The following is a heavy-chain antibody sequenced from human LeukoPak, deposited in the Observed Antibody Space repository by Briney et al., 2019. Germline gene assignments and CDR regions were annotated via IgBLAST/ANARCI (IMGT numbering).Heavy chain of an antibody. D-gene: IGHD2-15*01. CDR2: IIPILGIA. V-gene: IGHV1-69*04. Sequence: ASVKVSCKASGGTFSSYAISWVRQAPGQGLEWMGRIIPILGIANYAQKFQGRVTITADKSTSTAYMELSSLRSEDTAVYYCARDNGYCSGGSCYRGDYWGQGTLVTVSS. J-gene: IGHJ4*02. CDR1: GGTFSSYA. CDR3: ARDNGYCSGGSCYRGDY.